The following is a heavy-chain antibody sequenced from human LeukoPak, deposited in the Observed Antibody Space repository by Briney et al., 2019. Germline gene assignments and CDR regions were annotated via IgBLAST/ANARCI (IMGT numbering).Heavy chain of an antibody. CDR3: ARGPSGYHNT. Sequence: SETLSLTCNVSGGAVNSYYWSWIRQTPGEGLKWIGYISHNGNIDYAPSLKSRVTMSIDTTKNQFSLKLTSVTAADTALYFCARGPSGYHNTGGQGTLVTVSS. CDR2: ISHNGNI. CDR1: GGAVNSYY. D-gene: IGHD5-12*01. J-gene: IGHJ4*02. V-gene: IGHV4-59*02.